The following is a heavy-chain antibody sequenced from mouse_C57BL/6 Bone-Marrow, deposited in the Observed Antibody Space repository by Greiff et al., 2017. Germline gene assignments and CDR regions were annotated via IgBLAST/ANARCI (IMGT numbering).Heavy chain of an antibody. D-gene: IGHD1-1*01. CDR3: ARRYGSSFFAY. V-gene: IGHV1-55*01. Sequence: QVQLQQPGAELVKPGASVKMSCKASGYTFTSYWITWVKQRPGQGLEWIGDIYPGSGSINDNEKFKSKATLTVDTSSSTAYMQLSSLTSEDSAVYYCARRYGSSFFAYWGQWTLVTVSA. CDR2: IYPGSGSI. J-gene: IGHJ3*01. CDR1: GYTFTSYW.